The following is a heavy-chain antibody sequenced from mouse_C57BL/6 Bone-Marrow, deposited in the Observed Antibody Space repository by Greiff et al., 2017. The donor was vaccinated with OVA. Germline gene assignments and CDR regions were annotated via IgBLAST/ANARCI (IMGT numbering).Heavy chain of an antibody. J-gene: IGHJ4*01. D-gene: IGHD1-1*01. CDR1: GYTFTSYW. V-gene: IGHV1-69*01. Sequence: QVQLQQSGAELVMPGASVKLSCKASGYTFTSYWMHWVKQRPGQGLEWIGEIDPSDSYTNYNQKFKGKSTLTVDKSSSTAYMQLSSLTSEGSAVYYGARGAYGRRYAFYAMDYWGQGTAVTVSS. CDR3: ARGAYGRRYAFYAMDY. CDR2: IDPSDSYT.